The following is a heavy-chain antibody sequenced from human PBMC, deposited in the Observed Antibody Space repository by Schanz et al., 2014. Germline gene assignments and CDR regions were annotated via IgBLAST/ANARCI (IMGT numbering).Heavy chain of an antibody. V-gene: IGHV3-23*04. D-gene: IGHD3-10*01. Sequence: EVQLVESGGGLVQPGGSLRLSCTASGFTFSDYWMSWVRRAPGKGPEWVSSIGSGGGSTYYADSVKGRFTISRDNSKNTLYLQMKSLRAEDTAVYYCAKGRFGELSAFDIWGQGTMVTVSS. CDR1: GFTFSDYW. CDR3: AKGRFGELSAFDI. J-gene: IGHJ3*02. CDR2: IGSGGGST.